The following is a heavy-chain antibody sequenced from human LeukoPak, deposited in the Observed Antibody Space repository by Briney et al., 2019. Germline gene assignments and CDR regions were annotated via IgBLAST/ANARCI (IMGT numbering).Heavy chain of an antibody. J-gene: IGHJ4*02. CDR1: GFTFSSYA. Sequence: PGGSLRLSCAASGFTFSSYAMSWVRQAPGKGLEWVSAISGSGGSTYYADSVKGRFTISRDNSKNTLYLQMNSLRAEDTAVYYCAKGLHEGYCSSTSCFVDYWGQGTLVTVSS. CDR2: ISGSGGST. CDR3: AKGLHEGYCSSTSCFVDY. D-gene: IGHD2-2*01. V-gene: IGHV3-23*01.